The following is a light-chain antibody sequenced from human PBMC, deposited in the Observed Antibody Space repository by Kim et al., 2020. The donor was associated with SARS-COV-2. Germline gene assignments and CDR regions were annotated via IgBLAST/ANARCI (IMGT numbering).Light chain of an antibody. CDR3: NSRDNSGKHRV. J-gene: IGLJ3*02. CDR2: GKN. CDR1: NLRSYY. Sequence: ALGQTVRITCQGDNLRSYYASWYQQKPGRAPVLLIFGKNNRPSGIPDRFSGSDSGNTASLTITGAQAEDEADYYCNSRDNSGKHRVFGGGTKLTVL. V-gene: IGLV3-19*01.